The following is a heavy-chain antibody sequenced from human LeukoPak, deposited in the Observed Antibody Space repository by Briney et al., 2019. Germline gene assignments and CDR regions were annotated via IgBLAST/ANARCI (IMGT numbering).Heavy chain of an antibody. CDR3: ARSLTVAGSPFFEYYFDY. Sequence: ASVKVSCRASGYTFTSYAMNWVRQAPGQGLEWMGWINTNTGNPTYAQGFTGRFVFSLDTSVSTAYLQISSLKAEDTAVYYCARSLTVAGSPFFEYYFDYWGQGTLVTVSS. J-gene: IGHJ4*02. CDR2: INTNTGNP. D-gene: IGHD6-19*01. V-gene: IGHV7-4-1*02. CDR1: GYTFTSYA.